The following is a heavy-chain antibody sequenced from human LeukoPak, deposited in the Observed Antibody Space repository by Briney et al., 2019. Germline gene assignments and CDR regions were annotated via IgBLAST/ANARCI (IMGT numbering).Heavy chain of an antibody. V-gene: IGHV3-30-3*01. CDR2: ISYDGSNK. Sequence: GGSLRLSCAASGFTFSSYAMHWVRQAPGKGLEWVAVISYDGSNKYYADSVKGRFTISRDNSKNTLYLQMNSLRAEDTAVYYCARGGFSDSSGYYFRWGQGTLVTVSS. D-gene: IGHD3-22*01. CDR1: GFTFSSYA. J-gene: IGHJ4*02. CDR3: ARGGFSDSSGYYFR.